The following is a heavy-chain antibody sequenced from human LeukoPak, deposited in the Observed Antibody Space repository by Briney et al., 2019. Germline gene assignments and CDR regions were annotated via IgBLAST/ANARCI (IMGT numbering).Heavy chain of an antibody. CDR3: AKDKKFEAILEIVGATLDY. D-gene: IGHD1-26*01. V-gene: IGHV3-30*02. CDR2: IQFDGNNQ. J-gene: IGHJ4*02. Sequence: GGALRLSCAASVFTFSSYGMYWVGQAPGKGLEGVAFIQFDGNNQYYADSVKGRFSISRDNAKNKVYLQMNSLRGEDTAVYYCAKDKKFEAILEIVGATLDYWGQGIQVTVSS. CDR1: VFTFSSYG.